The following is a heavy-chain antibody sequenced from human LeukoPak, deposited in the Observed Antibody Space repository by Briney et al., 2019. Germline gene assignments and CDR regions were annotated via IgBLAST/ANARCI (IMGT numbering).Heavy chain of an antibody. V-gene: IGHV4-61*02. CDR1: GGSISSGSYY. J-gene: IGHJ5*02. CDR3: ARSPRTYYDILGWNWFDP. D-gene: IGHD3-9*01. Sequence: PSETLSLTCTVSGGSISSGSYYWSWIRQPAGKGLEWIGRIYTSGNTNYNPSLKSRVTISVDTSKNQFSLKLSSVTAADTAVYYCARSPRTYYDILGWNWFDPWGQGTLVTVSS. CDR2: IYTSGNT.